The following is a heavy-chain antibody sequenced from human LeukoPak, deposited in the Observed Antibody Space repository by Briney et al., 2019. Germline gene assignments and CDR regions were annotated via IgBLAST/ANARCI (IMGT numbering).Heavy chain of an antibody. CDR1: GYSFTSYW. D-gene: IGHD2-2*01. CDR2: IYPGGSDT. CDR3: ARLDGRYCSSTSCYYFDY. V-gene: IGHV5-51*01. Sequence: GESLKISCKGSGYSFTSYWIGWVRQMPGKGLEWMGIIYPGGSDTRHSPSFQGQVTISADKSISTAYLQWSSLKASDTAMYYCARLDGRYCSSTSCYYFDYWGQGTLVTVSS. J-gene: IGHJ4*02.